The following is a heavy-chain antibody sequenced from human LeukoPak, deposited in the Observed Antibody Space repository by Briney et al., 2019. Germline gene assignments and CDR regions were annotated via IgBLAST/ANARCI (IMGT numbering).Heavy chain of an antibody. Sequence: GGSLRLSCAASGFTFSSYSMNWVRQAPGKGLEWVSSISSSSSYIYYADSVKGRFTISRDNAKNSLYLQMNSLRAEDTAVYYCAKSYYDFWSGSAFLPYWGQGTPVTVSS. J-gene: IGHJ4*02. V-gene: IGHV3-21*01. CDR3: AKSYYDFWSGSAFLPY. CDR1: GFTFSSYS. CDR2: ISSSSSYI. D-gene: IGHD3-3*01.